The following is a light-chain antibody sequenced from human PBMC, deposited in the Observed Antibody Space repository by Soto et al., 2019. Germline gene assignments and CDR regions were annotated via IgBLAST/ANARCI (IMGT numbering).Light chain of an antibody. V-gene: IGKV3-20*01. CDR2: GAS. CDR1: QSVSSSY. CDR3: QQYGSSRT. Sequence: EIVLTQSPGTLSLSPGERATLSCRASQSVSSSYLGWYQQKPVQAPRLLIYGASSRATGIPDRFSGSGSGTDFTLTISRLEPEDFAVYYCQQYGSSRTFGQGTKVDIK. J-gene: IGKJ1*01.